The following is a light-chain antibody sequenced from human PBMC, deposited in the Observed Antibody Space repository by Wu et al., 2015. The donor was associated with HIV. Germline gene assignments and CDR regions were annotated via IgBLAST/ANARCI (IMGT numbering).Light chain of an antibody. V-gene: IGKV3-11*01. Sequence: EIVLTQSPATLSLSPGERATLSCRASQSVSSYLAWYQQKPGQAPRLLIYDASNRATGIPARFSGSGSGTDFTLTISRLEPEDFAVYYCQQYGNSPTFGQGTRLEIK. CDR1: QSVSSY. CDR2: DAS. CDR3: QQYGNSPT. J-gene: IGKJ5*01.